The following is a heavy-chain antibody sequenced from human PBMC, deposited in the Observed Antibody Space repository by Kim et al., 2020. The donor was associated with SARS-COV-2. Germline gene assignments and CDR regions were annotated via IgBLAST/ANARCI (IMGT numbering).Heavy chain of an antibody. D-gene: IGHD3-10*01. Sequence: SETLSLTCTVSGGSISSYYWSWIRQPPGKGLEWIGYIYYSGSTNYNPSLKSRVTISVDTSKNQFSLKLSSVTAADTAVYYCARQEVRYNWFDPWGQGTLVTVSS. CDR2: IYYSGST. V-gene: IGHV4-59*08. J-gene: IGHJ5*02. CDR1: GGSISSYY. CDR3: ARQEVRYNWFDP.